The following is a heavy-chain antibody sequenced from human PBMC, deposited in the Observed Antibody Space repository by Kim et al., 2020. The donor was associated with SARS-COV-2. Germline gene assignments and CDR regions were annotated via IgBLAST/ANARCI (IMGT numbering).Heavy chain of an antibody. V-gene: IGHV4-59*08. D-gene: IGHD7-27*01. J-gene: IGHJ4*02. CDR1: GGSISNYY. CDR3: ARHKLGSGTLLDY. CDR2: IYYSGST. Sequence: SETLSLTCTVSGGSISNYYWSWFRQPPGKGLEWIGYIYYSGSTNFNPSLKSRVTISVDTSQNQFSLTLSSVNAADTAVYYCARHKLGSGTLLDYWGQGTL.